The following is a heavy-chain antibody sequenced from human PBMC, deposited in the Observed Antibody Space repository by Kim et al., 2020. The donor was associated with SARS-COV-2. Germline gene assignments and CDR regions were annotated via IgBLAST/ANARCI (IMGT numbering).Heavy chain of an antibody. D-gene: IGHD2-15*01. V-gene: IGHV3-23*01. CDR3: ANTRGGVAYYYYYMDV. J-gene: IGHJ6*03. CDR2: ISGSGGST. Sequence: GGSLRLSCAASGFTFSSYAMSWVRQAPGKGLEWVSAISGSGGSTYYADSVKGRFTISRDNSKNTLYLQMNSLRAEDTAVYYCANTRGGVAYYYYYMDVWGKGTTVTVSS. CDR1: GFTFSSYA.